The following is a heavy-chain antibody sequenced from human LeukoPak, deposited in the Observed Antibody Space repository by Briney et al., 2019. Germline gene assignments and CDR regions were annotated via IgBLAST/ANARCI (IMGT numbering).Heavy chain of an antibody. V-gene: IGHV3-73*01. D-gene: IGHD3-22*01. J-gene: IGHJ4*02. CDR1: GFTFSGSA. CDR3: TRPSYDSSVSGVVY. CDR2: IRSKANSYAT. Sequence: PGGSLRLSCATSGFTFSGSAIHWVRQASGKGLEWVGRIRSKANSYATTDVASVRGKFSISRDDSKNTAYLQMNSLKTVDTAVYYCTRPSYDSSVSGVVYWGQGTLVTVSS.